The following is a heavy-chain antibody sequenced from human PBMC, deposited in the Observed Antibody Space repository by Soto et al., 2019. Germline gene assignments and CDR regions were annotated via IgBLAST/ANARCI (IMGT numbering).Heavy chain of an antibody. CDR3: ARAYRINGWSDYFFDY. J-gene: IGHJ4*02. D-gene: IGHD6-19*01. CDR2: IYYTGFT. CDR1: GDSLSGGDYY. Sequence: QVLLQESGPGLVKSSQTLSLTCTVSGDSLSGGDYYWSWIRQPPGKGLEWIGDIYYTGFTFYNPSLKSRLTISLDSFKNQFSLRLNSVTAADTAVYFCARAYRINGWSDYFFDYWGQGTLVTVSS. V-gene: IGHV4-30-4*08.